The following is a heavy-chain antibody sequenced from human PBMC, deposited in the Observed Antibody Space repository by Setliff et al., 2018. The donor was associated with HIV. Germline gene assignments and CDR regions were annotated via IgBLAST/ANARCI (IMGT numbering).Heavy chain of an antibody. D-gene: IGHD3-10*01. CDR3: ARRGDYYYYYAMDF. Sequence: LRLSCLGAGFIFSQYSMNWVRQAPGKGLEWVSYISSSSNTIYYADSVKGRFTISRDNAKNSLYLQMNSLRAEDTAVYYCARRGDYYYYYAMDFWGQGTTVTVSS. J-gene: IGHJ6*02. CDR1: GFIFSQYS. CDR2: ISSSSNTI. V-gene: IGHV3-48*01.